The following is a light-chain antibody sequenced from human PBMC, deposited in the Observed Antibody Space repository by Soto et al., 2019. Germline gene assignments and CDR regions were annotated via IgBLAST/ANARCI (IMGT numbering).Light chain of an antibody. CDR3: QQYGSSPIT. CDR2: AAS. J-gene: IGKJ5*01. CDR1: QSISIN. Sequence: EIVMTQSPATLSVSPGERAILSCRASQSISINLAWYQQKPGQAPRLLIYAASNRATGVPARFSGSWSGTDFTLTISSLEPEDFAVYYCQQYGSSPITFGQGTRLEIK. V-gene: IGKV3-15*01.